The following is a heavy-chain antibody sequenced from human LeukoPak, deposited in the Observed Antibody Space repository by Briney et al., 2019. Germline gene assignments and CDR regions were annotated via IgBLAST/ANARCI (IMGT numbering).Heavy chain of an antibody. CDR2: INHSGST. CDR3: AGYYYYYIDV. J-gene: IGHJ6*03. Sequence: SETLSLTCAVYRGSFSAYYWSWIRQPPRKGLEWIGEINHSGSTNYNPPPKSRASISVNTSNNQLSLKMSSVTAVDTAVYYCAGYYYYYIDVWGKGTTVTVSS. CDR1: RGSFSAYY. V-gene: IGHV4-34*01.